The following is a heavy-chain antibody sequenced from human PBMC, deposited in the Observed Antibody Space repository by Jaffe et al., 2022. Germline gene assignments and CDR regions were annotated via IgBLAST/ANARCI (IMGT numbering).Heavy chain of an antibody. CDR3: ASLRWDYGGYGGVDY. V-gene: IGHV4-34*01. D-gene: IGHD4-17*01. CDR2: INHSGST. J-gene: IGHJ4*02. Sequence: QVQLQQWGAGLLKPSETLSLTCAVYGGSFSGYYWSWIRQPPGKGLEWIGEINHSGSTNYNPSLKSRVTISVDTSKNQFSLKLSSVTAADTAVYYCASLRWDYGGYGGVDYWGQGTLVTVSS. CDR1: GGSFSGYY.